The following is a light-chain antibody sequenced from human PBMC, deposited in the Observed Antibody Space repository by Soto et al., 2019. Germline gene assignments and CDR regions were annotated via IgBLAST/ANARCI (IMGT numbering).Light chain of an antibody. Sequence: EIVMTQSPVTLSVSPGERVTLSGRSSQSVSSNLAWYQQKPGQAPSLLIYDASTRATGISVRFSGTGSGTEFTLTISSLQSEDFAVYYCQEYKNWPPWTFGQGTKVDIK. CDR3: QEYKNWPPWT. CDR1: QSVSSN. CDR2: DAS. J-gene: IGKJ1*01. V-gene: IGKV3-15*01.